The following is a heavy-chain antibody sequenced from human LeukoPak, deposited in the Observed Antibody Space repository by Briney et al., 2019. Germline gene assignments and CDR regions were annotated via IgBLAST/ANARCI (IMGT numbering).Heavy chain of an antibody. CDR1: GYTFTSYG. Sequence: ASVKVSCKASGYTFTSYGISWVRQAPGQGLEWMGWISAYNGNTNYAQKLQGRVTMTTDTSTSTAYMELRSLRSDDTAVYYCARDSRSPDIVATISDYWGQGTLVTVSS. J-gene: IGHJ4*02. CDR2: ISAYNGNT. V-gene: IGHV1-18*01. D-gene: IGHD5-12*01. CDR3: ARDSRSPDIVATISDY.